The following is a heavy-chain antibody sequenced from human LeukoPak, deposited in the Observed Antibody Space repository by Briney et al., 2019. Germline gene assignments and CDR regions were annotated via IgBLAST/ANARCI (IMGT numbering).Heavy chain of an antibody. D-gene: IGHD2-2*01. Sequence: GGSLRLSCAASGFTFDAYTMHSVRQAPGKGLEWVTLISWDGGSTYYADSVKGRFTISRDNSKNSLYLQMNSLRTEDTALYYCAKGAHQLLFYYYYYMDVWGKGTTVTVSS. CDR1: GFTFDAYT. CDR3: AKGAHQLLFYYYYYMDV. J-gene: IGHJ6*03. CDR2: ISWDGGST. V-gene: IGHV3-43*01.